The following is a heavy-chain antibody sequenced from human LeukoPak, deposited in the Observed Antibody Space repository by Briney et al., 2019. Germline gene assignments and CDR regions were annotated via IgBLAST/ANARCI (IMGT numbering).Heavy chain of an antibody. D-gene: IGHD5-24*01. CDR3: ARELYRDGYNYPREDAFDI. J-gene: IGHJ3*02. Sequence: SVKVSCKASGGTFSSYAISWVRQAPGQGLEWMGGIIPIFGTANYAQKFQGRVTITTDESTSTAYMELSSLRSEDTAVYYCARELYRDGYNYPREDAFDIWGQGTMVTVSS. V-gene: IGHV1-69*05. CDR2: IIPIFGTA. CDR1: GGTFSSYA.